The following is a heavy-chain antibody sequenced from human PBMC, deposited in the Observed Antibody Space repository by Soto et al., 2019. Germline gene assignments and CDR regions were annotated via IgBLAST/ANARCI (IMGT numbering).Heavy chain of an antibody. V-gene: IGHV3-21*01. D-gene: IGHD6-19*01. Sequence: GGSLRLSCAASGFTFSSYSMNWVRQAPGKGLEWVSSISSSSSYIYYADSVKGRFTISRDNAKNSLYLQMNSLRAEDTAVYHCARVSSGWYYFDYWGQGTLVTVSS. J-gene: IGHJ4*02. CDR2: ISSSSSYI. CDR3: ARVSSGWYYFDY. CDR1: GFTFSSYS.